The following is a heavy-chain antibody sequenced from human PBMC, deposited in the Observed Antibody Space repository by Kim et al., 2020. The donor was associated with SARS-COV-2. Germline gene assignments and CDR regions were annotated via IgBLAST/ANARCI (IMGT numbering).Heavy chain of an antibody. CDR3: ALYIVVHYGMDV. Sequence: GGSLRLSCAASGFTFSSYWMHWVRQAPGKGLVWVSRISSDGSSTSYADSVKGRFTISRDNAKNTLYLQMNSLRAEDTAVYYCALYIVVHYGMDVWGQGTTVTVSS. CDR1: GFTFSSYW. CDR2: ISSDGSST. V-gene: IGHV3-74*01. D-gene: IGHD3-22*01. J-gene: IGHJ6*02.